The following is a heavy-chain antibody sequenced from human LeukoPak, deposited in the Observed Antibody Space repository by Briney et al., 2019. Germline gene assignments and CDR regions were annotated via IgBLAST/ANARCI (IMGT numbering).Heavy chain of an antibody. CDR3: ARDPTTVSFDY. D-gene: IGHD1-1*01. V-gene: IGHV3-66*01. CDR1: GFTVSSNY. Sequence: PGGSLRLSCAVSGFTVSSNYMSWVRQAPGKGLEWVSVVYSGGSTYYADSVKGRFTISRDNSKNTLYLQMNSLRAEDTAVYYCARDPTTVSFDYWGQGTLVTVSS. J-gene: IGHJ4*02. CDR2: VYSGGST.